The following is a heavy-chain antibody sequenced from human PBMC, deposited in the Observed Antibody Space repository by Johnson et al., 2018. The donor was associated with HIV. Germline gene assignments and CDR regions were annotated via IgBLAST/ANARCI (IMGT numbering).Heavy chain of an antibody. Sequence: QVQLVESGGGVVQPGRSLRLSCAASGFSLSSYAMHWVRQAPGKGLEWVAFIRYDGSNKYYVDSVKGRFTISRDNAKNSLYLQMNSLRAEDTAVYYCARDLRWSYDAFDIWGQGTMVTVSS. V-gene: IGHV3-33*08. CDR2: IRYDGSNK. J-gene: IGHJ3*02. CDR3: ARDLRWSYDAFDI. D-gene: IGHD5-24*01. CDR1: GFSLSSYA.